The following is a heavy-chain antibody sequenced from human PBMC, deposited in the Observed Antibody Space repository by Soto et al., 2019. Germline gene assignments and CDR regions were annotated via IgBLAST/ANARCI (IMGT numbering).Heavy chain of an antibody. D-gene: IGHD1-26*01. V-gene: IGHV3-23*01. CDR2: ISGSGGST. CDR1: GFTFSSYA. Sequence: EVQLLESGGGLVQPGGSLRLSCAASGFTFSSYAMSWVRQAPGKGLEWVSAISGSGGSTYYADSVKGRFTISRDTSKNTLYLQMNSLRAEDTAVDYCAKEIVGATVFDYWCQGTLVTVSS. J-gene: IGHJ4*02. CDR3: AKEIVGATVFDY.